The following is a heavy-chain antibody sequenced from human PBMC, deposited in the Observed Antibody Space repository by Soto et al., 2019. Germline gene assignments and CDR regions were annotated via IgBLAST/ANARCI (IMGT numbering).Heavy chain of an antibody. CDR2: IVVVNGNT. J-gene: IGHJ6*02. Sequence: ELVQSGPEAREPGTSVKVSCRASGFSFGDSAVQWVRQGRGQRLEWIGWIVVVNGNTNYAPRFEGRVTLTRDASTSASHMERTSLSSDDTAVYFCVVTDLPFRPLTEPTENGMDVWGQGTTVTVSS. CDR1: GFSFGDSA. CDR3: VVTDLPFRPLTEPTENGMDV. V-gene: IGHV1-58*01. D-gene: IGHD2-8*01.